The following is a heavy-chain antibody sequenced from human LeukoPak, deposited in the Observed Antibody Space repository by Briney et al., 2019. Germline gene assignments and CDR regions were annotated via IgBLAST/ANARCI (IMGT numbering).Heavy chain of an antibody. V-gene: IGHV1-2*02. CDR1: GYTSTGYY. CDR2: INPNSGGT. CDR3: ARDRDEHYYDSSGYDY. J-gene: IGHJ4*02. D-gene: IGHD3-22*01. Sequence: GGSLRLSCAASGYTSTGYYMHWVRQAPGQGLEWMGWINPNSGGTNYAQKFQGRVTMTRDTSISTAYMELSRLRSDDTAVYYCARDRDEHYYDSSGYDYWGQGTLVTVSS.